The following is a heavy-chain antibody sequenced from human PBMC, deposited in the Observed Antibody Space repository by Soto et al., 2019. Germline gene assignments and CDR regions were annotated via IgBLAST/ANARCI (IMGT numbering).Heavy chain of an antibody. D-gene: IGHD3-3*01. CDR3: AHRVLRTVFGLVTTTAIYFDF. CDR1: GFSRTTSGVG. Sequence: QITLNESGPTQVKPRQTLTLTCTFSGFSRTTSGVGVGWIRQSPGKAPEGLALTNWDDDKRYSPSLKSRLTITNATSKNQVVLTMADLDPADPATYYCAHRVLRTVFGLVTTTAIYFDFWGQGTPVAVSS. J-gene: IGHJ4*02. V-gene: IGHV2-5*02. CDR2: TNWDDDK.